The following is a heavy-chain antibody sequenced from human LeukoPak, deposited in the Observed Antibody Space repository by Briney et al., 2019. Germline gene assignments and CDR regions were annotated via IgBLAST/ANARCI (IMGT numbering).Heavy chain of an antibody. CDR1: SGSISSSSYY. CDR2: MYYSGST. J-gene: IGHJ6*03. V-gene: IGHV4-39*01. Sequence: SETLSLTCTVSSGSISSSSYYWGWIRQPPGKGLEWIGSMYYSGSTYYNPSRKGRVTISVDTSKNQFSLVPSSVTAADTAVYYCARHPGYYYYYMDVWGKGTTVTISS. CDR3: ARHPGYYYYYMDV.